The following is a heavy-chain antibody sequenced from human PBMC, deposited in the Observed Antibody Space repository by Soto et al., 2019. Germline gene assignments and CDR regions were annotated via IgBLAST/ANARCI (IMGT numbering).Heavy chain of an antibody. CDR1: GFTFSSYA. D-gene: IGHD6-19*01. CDR3: ARDVIKPIGSGWYIEGSLDY. CDR2: ISYDGSNK. V-gene: IGHV3-30-3*01. Sequence: SLRLSCAASGFTFSSYAMHWVRQAPGKGREWVAVISYDGSNKYYADSVKGRFTISRDNSKNTLYLQMNSLRAEDTAVYYCARDVIKPIGSGWYIEGSLDYWGQGTLVTVAS. J-gene: IGHJ4*02.